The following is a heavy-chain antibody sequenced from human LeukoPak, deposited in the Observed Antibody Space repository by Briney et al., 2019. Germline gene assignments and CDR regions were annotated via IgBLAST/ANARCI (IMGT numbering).Heavy chain of an antibody. Sequence: GGSLRLFCAVSGFTFSSYAMHWVRQAPGKGLEWVAVISYDGSNKNYADSVKGRFTISRDNSKNTPYLQMNSLRAEDTAVYYCARNGPGSYGYDWFDPWGQGTLVTVSS. J-gene: IGHJ5*02. D-gene: IGHD5-18*01. CDR2: ISYDGSNK. V-gene: IGHV3-30-3*01. CDR3: ARNGPGSYGYDWFDP. CDR1: GFTFSSYA.